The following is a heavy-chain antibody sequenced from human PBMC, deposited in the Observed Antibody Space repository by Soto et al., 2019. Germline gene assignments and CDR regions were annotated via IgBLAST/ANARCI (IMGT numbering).Heavy chain of an antibody. CDR2: IRSKAYGGTT. CDR3: TRDLAHLGYYYDSSGYYADY. V-gene: IGHV3-49*03. J-gene: IGHJ4*02. D-gene: IGHD3-22*01. CDR1: GFTFGDYA. Sequence: GGSLRLSCTASGFTFGDYAMSWFRQAPGKGLEWVGFIRSKAYGGTTEYAASVKGRFTISRDDSKSIAYLQMNSLKTEDTAVYYCTRDLAHLGYYYDSSGYYADYWGQGTLVTVSS.